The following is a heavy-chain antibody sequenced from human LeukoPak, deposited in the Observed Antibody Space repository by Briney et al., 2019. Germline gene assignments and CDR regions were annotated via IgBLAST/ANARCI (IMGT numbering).Heavy chain of an antibody. CDR3: ARPLQRYTSGWDYFDY. D-gene: IGHD6-19*01. CDR1: GFTFSSHW. Sequence: GGSLRLSCAASGFTFSSHWMHWVRQAPGKGLVWVSRIKPDGSTYYADSVKGRFTISRDNAKNSLYLQMSSLRAEDTAVYYCARPLQRYTSGWDYFDYWGQGTLVTVSS. J-gene: IGHJ4*02. CDR2: IKPDGST. V-gene: IGHV3-74*01.